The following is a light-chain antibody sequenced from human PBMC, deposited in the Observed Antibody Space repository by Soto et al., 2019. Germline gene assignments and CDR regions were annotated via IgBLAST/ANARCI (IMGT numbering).Light chain of an antibody. CDR3: QQYNSHSKT. Sequence: DIQMTQSPSTLSASVGDRVTITCRASQSISNWLAWYQQKVGKAPKLLIYKASNLQSGVPSRFSGTGSGTEFTLTISGLQPDDFATYYCQQYNSHSKTFGQGTKVDSK. CDR1: QSISNW. CDR2: KAS. J-gene: IGKJ1*01. V-gene: IGKV1-5*03.